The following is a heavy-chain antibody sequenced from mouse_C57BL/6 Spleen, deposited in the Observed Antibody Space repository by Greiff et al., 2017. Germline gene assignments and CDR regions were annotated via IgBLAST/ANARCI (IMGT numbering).Heavy chain of an antibody. CDR2: IYPSDSYT. CDR3: ARSDYYGSSDD. J-gene: IGHJ2*01. CDR1: GYTFTSYW. D-gene: IGHD1-1*01. V-gene: IGHV1-59*01. Sequence: VQLQQPGAELVRPGTSVKLSCKASGYTFTSYWMHWVKQRPGQGLEWIGVIYPSDSYTNYNQKFKGKATLTVDTSSSTAYMQLISLTSEDSAVYYCARSDYYGSSDDWGQGTTLTVSS.